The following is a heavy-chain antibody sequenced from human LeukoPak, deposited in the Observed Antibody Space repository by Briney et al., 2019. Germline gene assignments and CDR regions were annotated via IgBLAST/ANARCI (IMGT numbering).Heavy chain of an antibody. Sequence: ASVKVSCKASGYTFTSYGISWVRQAPGQGLEWMGWISAYNGNTNYAQKLQGRVTMTTDTSTSTVYMELSSLRSEDTAVYYCARSGRRSVSNNFDYWGQGTLVTVSS. D-gene: IGHD4-11*01. CDR3: ARSGRRSVSNNFDY. CDR2: ISAYNGNT. CDR1: GYTFTSYG. J-gene: IGHJ4*02. V-gene: IGHV1-18*01.